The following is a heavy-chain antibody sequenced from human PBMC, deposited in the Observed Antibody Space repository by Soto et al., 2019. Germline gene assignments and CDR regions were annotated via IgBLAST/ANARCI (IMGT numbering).Heavy chain of an antibody. Sequence: SVKVSCKASGGTFSSYAISWVRQAPGQGLEWMGGIIPIFGTANYAQKFQGRVTITADESTSTAYMELSSLRSEATAVYYCARVFTYYDILTGYYTLTYYYGMDVWGQGTTVTVSS. V-gene: IGHV1-69*13. J-gene: IGHJ6*02. CDR2: IIPIFGTA. CDR1: GGTFSSYA. D-gene: IGHD3-9*01. CDR3: ARVFTYYDILTGYYTLTYYYGMDV.